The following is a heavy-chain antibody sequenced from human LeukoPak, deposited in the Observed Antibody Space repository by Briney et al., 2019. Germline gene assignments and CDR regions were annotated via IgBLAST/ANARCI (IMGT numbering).Heavy chain of an antibody. J-gene: IGHJ4*02. CDR3: ARDRGASGWLDY. V-gene: IGHV6-1*01. CDR1: GDTVSSNTAA. Sequence: SQTLSLTCAISGDTVSSNTAAWIWIRQSPSRGLGCLGRTYYRSKWYTEYAVSVKSRMTINADTSKNQFSLQPNSVTPEDTAVYYCARDRGASGWLDYWDQGALVTVSS. D-gene: IGHD6-19*01. CDR2: TYYRSKWYT.